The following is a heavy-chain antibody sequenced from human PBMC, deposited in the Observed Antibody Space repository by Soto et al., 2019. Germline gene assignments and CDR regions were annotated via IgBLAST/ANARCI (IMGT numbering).Heavy chain of an antibody. V-gene: IGHV1-46*01. CDR1: GYSFTNYC. CDR2: INPRTGST. J-gene: IGHJ2*01. CDR3: ARDGGLLTASWHYDL. D-gene: IGHD2-15*01. Sequence: QVQLVQSGADVKKPGTSVKVSCKAAGYSFTNYCMYWVRQAPGQGLEWMGMINPRTGSTRYAQKFQDRVTLTRDTSTTTVYIELSTLISDHTAVYYCARDGGLLTASWHYDLWGPGTLVTVSS.